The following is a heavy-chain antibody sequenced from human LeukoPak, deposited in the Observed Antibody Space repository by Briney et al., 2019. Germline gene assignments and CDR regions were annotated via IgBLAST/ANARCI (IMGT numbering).Heavy chain of an antibody. D-gene: IGHD2-2*01. Sequence: ASVKVSCKASGYTFTGYYMHWVRQAPGQGLEWMGWINPNSGGTNYAQKFQGRVTMTRDTSISTAYMELSRLRSDDTAVYYCARDCSSTSCSALDVWGQGTTVSVSS. CDR3: ARDCSSTSCSALDV. J-gene: IGHJ6*02. CDR2: INPNSGGT. CDR1: GYTFTGYY. V-gene: IGHV1-2*02.